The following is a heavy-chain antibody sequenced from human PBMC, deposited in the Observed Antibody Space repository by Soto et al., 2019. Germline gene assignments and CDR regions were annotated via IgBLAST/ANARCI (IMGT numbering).Heavy chain of an antibody. CDR1: GDSFTTYR. CDR3: VRGSTGYSFHY. J-gene: IGHJ4*02. V-gene: IGHV5-51*01. Sequence: REERKIPCRGSGDSFTTYRNGWGRQMPGKGLEWMGIIYPGDSDTRYSPSFQGQVTISADKSITTAFLQWSSQKASDTAMYYCVRGSTGYSFHYWCQATLVTVS. D-gene: IGHD3-9*01. CDR2: IYPGDSDT.